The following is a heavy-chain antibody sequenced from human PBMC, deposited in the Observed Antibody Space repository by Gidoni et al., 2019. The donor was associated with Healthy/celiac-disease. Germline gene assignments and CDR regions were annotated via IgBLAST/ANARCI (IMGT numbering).Heavy chain of an antibody. CDR3: ARDGYNKGFDY. Sequence: QVQLQQWGAGLLKPSETLSLTCAAYGGSFSGYYWSWIRQPPGKGLEWSGDIHHSGSTHSNPSLKSRVTISVDTSKNQFSLKLSSVPAADTAVYYCARDGYNKGFDYWGQGTLVTVSS. V-gene: IGHV4-34*01. CDR1: GGSFSGYY. CDR2: IHHSGST. D-gene: IGHD5-12*01. J-gene: IGHJ4*02.